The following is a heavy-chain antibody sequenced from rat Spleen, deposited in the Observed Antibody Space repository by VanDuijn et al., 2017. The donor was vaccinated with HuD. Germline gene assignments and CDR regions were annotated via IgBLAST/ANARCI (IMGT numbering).Heavy chain of an antibody. D-gene: IGHD1-12*03. Sequence: EVRLVESGGGLVQPGRSMKLSCAASGFTFSSFPMAWVRQAPTTGLEWVATISTSGGRTYYRDSVKGRFTISRDSTKTTLYLQMNSLRSEDTASYYCARHHYDGYYHGPVLGVMDAWGQGDSVTVSS. J-gene: IGHJ4*01. CDR1: GFTFSSFP. CDR2: ISTSGGRT. V-gene: IGHV5-46*01. CDR3: ARHHYDGYYHGPVLGVMDA.